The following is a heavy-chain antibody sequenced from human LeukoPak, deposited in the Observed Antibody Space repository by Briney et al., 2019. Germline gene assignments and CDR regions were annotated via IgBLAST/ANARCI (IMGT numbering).Heavy chain of an antibody. CDR1: GGSISSSNYY. D-gene: IGHD5-24*01. CDR2: IYYSGST. J-gene: IGHJ4*02. V-gene: IGHV4-39*01. CDR3: ARILDAYTSFDY. Sequence: PSETLSLICTVSGGSISSSNYYWGWIRQPPGKGLEWIGNIYYSGSTFYNPSLKSRVTISVDTSKNQLSLKLSSVTAADTAVYYCARILDAYTSFDYWGQGTLVTVSS.